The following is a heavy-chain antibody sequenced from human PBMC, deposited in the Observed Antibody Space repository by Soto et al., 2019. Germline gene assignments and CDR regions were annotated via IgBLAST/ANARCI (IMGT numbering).Heavy chain of an antibody. CDR2: IYYSGST. J-gene: IGHJ4*02. Sequence: LETLSLTCTVSGGSISSYYWSWIRQPPGKGLEWIGYIYYSGSTNYNPSLKSRVTISVDTSKNQFSLKLSSVTAADTAVYYCARERFVDTAMVFDYWGQGTLVTVSS. D-gene: IGHD5-18*01. CDR3: ARERFVDTAMVFDY. CDR1: GGSISSYY. V-gene: IGHV4-59*01.